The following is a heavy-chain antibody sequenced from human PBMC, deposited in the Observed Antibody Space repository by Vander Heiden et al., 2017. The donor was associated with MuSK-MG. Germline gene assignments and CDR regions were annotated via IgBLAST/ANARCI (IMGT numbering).Heavy chain of an antibody. CDR1: GFTFRSYA. V-gene: IGHV3-23*01. CDR3: AKDRASSGWRFDL. J-gene: IGHJ2*01. D-gene: IGHD2-15*01. Sequence: EVQLLESGGGLVQPGGSLRRSCAASGFTFRSYAMSWVRQAPGKGVEWVSAIRGSDDNTYYADSVKGRFTISRDNSKDTLYLQMNSLRAEDTAVYYCAKDRASSGWRFDLWGRGTLVTVSS. CDR2: IRGSDDNT.